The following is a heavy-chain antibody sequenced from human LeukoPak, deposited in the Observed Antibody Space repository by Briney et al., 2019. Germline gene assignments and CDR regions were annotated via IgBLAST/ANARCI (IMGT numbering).Heavy chain of an antibody. V-gene: IGHV4-31*03. D-gene: IGHD6-6*01. J-gene: IGHJ5*02. CDR2: IYYSGST. CDR3: ARGIAARRITNWFDP. Sequence: SQTLSLTCTVSGGSISSGGYYWSWIRQHPGKGLEWIGYIYYSGSTYYNPSLKSRVTISVDTSKNQFSLKLSSVTAADTAVYYCARGIAARRITNWFDPWGQGTLVTVSS. CDR1: GGSISSGGYY.